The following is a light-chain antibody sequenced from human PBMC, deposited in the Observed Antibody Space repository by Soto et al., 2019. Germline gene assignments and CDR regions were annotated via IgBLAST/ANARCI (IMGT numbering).Light chain of an antibody. CDR1: SGHSSFI. J-gene: IGLJ3*02. V-gene: IGLV4-60*02. Sequence: QLVLTQSSSASASLGSSVKLTCTLSSGHSSFIIAWHQQQPGTAPRFLMKLEGDGSYDKGSGVPDRFSGSSSGADRYLTIPNLQFEDEADYYCETWADNPWVFGGGTKLTVL. CDR2: LEGDGSY. CDR3: ETWADNPWV.